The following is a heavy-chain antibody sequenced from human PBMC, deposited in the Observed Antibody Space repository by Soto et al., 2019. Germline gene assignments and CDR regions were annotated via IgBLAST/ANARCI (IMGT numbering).Heavy chain of an antibody. CDR1: GGSFSGYY. Sequence: SETPSLTCAVYGGSFSGYYWSWIRQPPGKGLEWIGEINHSGSTNYNPSLKSRVTISVDTSKNQFSLKLSSVTAADTAVYYCARGHYVLLWFRELLHYMDVWGKGTTVT. D-gene: IGHD3-10*01. CDR3: ARGHYVLLWFRELLHYMDV. J-gene: IGHJ6*03. CDR2: INHSGST. V-gene: IGHV4-34*01.